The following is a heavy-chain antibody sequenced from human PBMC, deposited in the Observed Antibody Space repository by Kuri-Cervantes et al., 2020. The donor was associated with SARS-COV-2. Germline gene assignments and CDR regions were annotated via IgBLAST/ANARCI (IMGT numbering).Heavy chain of an antibody. J-gene: IGHJ4*02. V-gene: IGHV3-23*01. CDR1: EFTFSSYA. D-gene: IGHD3-10*01. CDR3: AKTTMVQGVIISGWIDY. Sequence: GESLKISCAASEFTFSSYAMSWVRQAPGKGLEWVSAISGSGGSTYYADSVKGRFTISRDNSKNTLYLQMNSLRAEDTAVYYCAKTTMVQGVIISGWIDYWGQGTLVTVSS. CDR2: ISGSGGST.